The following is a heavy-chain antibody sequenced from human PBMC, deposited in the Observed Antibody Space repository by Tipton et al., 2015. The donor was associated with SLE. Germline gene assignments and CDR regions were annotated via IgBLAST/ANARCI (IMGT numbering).Heavy chain of an antibody. J-gene: IGHJ4*02. CDR3: ARGGGSYYDY. CDR1: GGSISSHY. CDR2: VYSSGST. Sequence: TLSLTCTVSGGSISSHYWSWIRQPAGKGLEWIGRVYSSGSTIYNPSIKSRITLSLDTSKNQFSLRVNSVTAADTAVYYCARGGGSYYDYWGQGTLVTVSS. D-gene: IGHD1-26*01. V-gene: IGHV4-4*07.